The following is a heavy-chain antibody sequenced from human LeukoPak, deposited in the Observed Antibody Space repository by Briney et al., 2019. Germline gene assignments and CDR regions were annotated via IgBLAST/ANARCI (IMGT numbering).Heavy chain of an antibody. V-gene: IGHV4-59*08. J-gene: IGHJ4*02. Sequence: SETLSLTCTVSGGSISSYYWSWIRQPPGKGLEWIGYIYYSGSTNYNPSLKSRVTISVDTSKNQFSLKLSSVTAPDTAVYYCARHRLLWFGEYMNYFDYWGQGTLVTVSS. D-gene: IGHD3-10*01. CDR3: ARHRLLWFGEYMNYFDY. CDR2: IYYSGST. CDR1: GGSISSYY.